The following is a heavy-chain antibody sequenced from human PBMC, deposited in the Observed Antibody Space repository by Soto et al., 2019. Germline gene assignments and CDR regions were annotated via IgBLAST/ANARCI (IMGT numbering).Heavy chain of an antibody. V-gene: IGHV1-18*04. CDR2: ISAYNGNT. D-gene: IGHD6-19*01. CDR1: GYTFTSYG. CDR3: ASSSIPGGYYYGMDV. Sequence: QVQLVQSGAEVKKPGASVKVSCKASGYTFTSYGISWVLQAPGQGLEWMGWISAYNGNTNYAQKVQGRVTMTTDTSTSTAYSELRSLRSDDTAVYYGASSSIPGGYYYGMDVWGQGTTVTVSS. J-gene: IGHJ6*02.